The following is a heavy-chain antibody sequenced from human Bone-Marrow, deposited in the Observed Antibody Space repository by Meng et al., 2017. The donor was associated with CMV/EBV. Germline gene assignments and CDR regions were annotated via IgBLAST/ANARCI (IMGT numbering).Heavy chain of an antibody. CDR3: ARDVVPAAREAFDI. CDR1: GGSISSSSYY. J-gene: IGHJ3*02. Sequence: GSLRLSCTVSGGSISSSSYYWGWIRQPPGKGLEWIGSLYYTGSTYYNPSLKSRVTISVDTSKNQFSLKLSSVTAADTAVYYCARDVVPAAREAFDIWGQGTMVTVSS. CDR2: LYYTGST. D-gene: IGHD2-2*01. V-gene: IGHV4-39*07.